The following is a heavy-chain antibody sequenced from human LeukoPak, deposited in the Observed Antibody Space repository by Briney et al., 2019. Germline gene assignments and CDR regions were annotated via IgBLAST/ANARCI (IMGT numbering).Heavy chain of an antibody. J-gene: IGHJ5*02. CDR2: IIPIFGTA. Sequence: SVKVSCKASGGTFSSYAISWVRQAPGQGLEWMGGIIPIFGTANYAQKFQGRVTITTDESTSTAYMELRSLRSEDTAVYYCARYCSSTSCYMGNNWFDPWGQGTLVTVSS. V-gene: IGHV1-69*05. D-gene: IGHD2-2*02. CDR3: ARYCSSTSCYMGNNWFDP. CDR1: GGTFSSYA.